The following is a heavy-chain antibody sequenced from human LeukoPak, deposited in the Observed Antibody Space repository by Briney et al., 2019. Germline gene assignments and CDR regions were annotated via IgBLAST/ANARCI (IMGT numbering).Heavy chain of an antibody. J-gene: IGHJ4*02. CDR2: INHSGST. Sequence: SETLSLTGAVYGGSFSGYYWSWIRQPPGKGLEWIGEINHSGSTNYNPSLKSRVTISVDTSKNQFSLKLSSVTAADTAVYYCARGLPYYSYGLNYWGQGTLVTVSS. CDR3: ARGLPYYSYGLNY. V-gene: IGHV4-34*01. CDR1: GGSFSGYY. D-gene: IGHD5-18*01.